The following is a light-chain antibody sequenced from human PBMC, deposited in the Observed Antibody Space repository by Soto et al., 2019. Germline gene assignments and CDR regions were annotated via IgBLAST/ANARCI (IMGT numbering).Light chain of an antibody. CDR3: QHTFSTLQG. CDR2: AAS. Sequence: DLQMTQSPSSLSASVGDRVTITCRASQSISSYLNWYQQKPGKAPKLLIYAASSLQSGVPSRFSGSGSGTDFTLTISSLQPEDFATYYCQHTFSTLQGFGQGTKLEIK. J-gene: IGKJ2*03. CDR1: QSISSY. V-gene: IGKV1-39*01.